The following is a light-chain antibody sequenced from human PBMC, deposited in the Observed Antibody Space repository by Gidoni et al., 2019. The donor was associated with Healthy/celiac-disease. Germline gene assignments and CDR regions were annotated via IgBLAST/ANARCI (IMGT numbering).Light chain of an antibody. Sequence: DIVMTQSPATLSVSPGERATRSCRASQSVSSNLAWYQQKPGQAPRLLIYGASTRATGIPARFSGSGSGTEFTLTISSLQSEDFAVYYCQQYNNWPYTFGQGTKLEIK. CDR2: GAS. V-gene: IGKV3-15*01. J-gene: IGKJ2*01. CDR1: QSVSSN. CDR3: QQYNNWPYT.